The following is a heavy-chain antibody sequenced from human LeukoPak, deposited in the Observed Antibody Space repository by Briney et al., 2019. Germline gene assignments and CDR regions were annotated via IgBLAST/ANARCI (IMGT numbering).Heavy chain of an antibody. CDR1: GGSISSYY. CDR2: IYTSGST. V-gene: IGHV4-4*07. D-gene: IGHD5-24*01. Sequence: SETLSLTCTVAGGSISSYYWSWIRQPAGKGLEWIGRIYTSGSTNYNPSLKSRVTMSVDTSKNQFSLKLSSVTAADTAVYYCARDSPYVPEMTFDYWGQGTLVTVSS. J-gene: IGHJ4*02. CDR3: ARDSPYVPEMTFDY.